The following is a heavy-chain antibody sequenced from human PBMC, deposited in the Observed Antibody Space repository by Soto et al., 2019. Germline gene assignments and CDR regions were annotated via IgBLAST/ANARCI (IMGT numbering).Heavy chain of an antibody. J-gene: IGHJ4*02. D-gene: IGHD4-17*01. CDR2: IDWDDDK. Sequence: SGPTLVNPTQTLTLTCTFSGFSLSTTGMRVSWIRQPPGKALEWLARIDWDDDKFYSPSLKTRLTISKDTSKNQVVLTMTNMDPMDTATYYCSWSPGGLTVATYYFDYWGQGILVTVSS. V-gene: IGHV2-70*04. CDR3: SWSPGGLTVATYYFDY. CDR1: GFSLSTTGMR.